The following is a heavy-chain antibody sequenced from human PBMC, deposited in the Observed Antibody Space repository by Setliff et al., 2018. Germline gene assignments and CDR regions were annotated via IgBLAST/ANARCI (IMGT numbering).Heavy chain of an antibody. Sequence: ASVKVSCKSSGYTFTSYGINWVRQAPGQGLEWMGWISAQDGDTIYAQNFQGRVTMTTDTSTSTAYMELRSLRSDDTAVYYCAREGLSFGPGCCPNWLDPWGQGTLVTVSS. CDR2: ISAQDGDT. V-gene: IGHV1-18*01. D-gene: IGHD3-3*01. CDR1: GYTFTSYG. CDR3: AREGLSFGPGCCPNWLDP. J-gene: IGHJ5*02.